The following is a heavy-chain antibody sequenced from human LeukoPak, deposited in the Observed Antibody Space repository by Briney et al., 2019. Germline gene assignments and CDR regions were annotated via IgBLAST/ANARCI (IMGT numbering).Heavy chain of an antibody. CDR1: GGSISSYY. J-gene: IGHJ5*02. CDR3: ARQQLTDWFDP. D-gene: IGHD6-13*01. Sequence: SETLSLTCAVYGGSISSYYWSWIRQPPGKGLEWIGYIYYSGSTNYNPSLKSRVTISVDTSKNQFSLKLSSVTAADTAVYYCARQQLTDWFDPWGQGTLVTVSS. V-gene: IGHV4-59*08. CDR2: IYYSGST.